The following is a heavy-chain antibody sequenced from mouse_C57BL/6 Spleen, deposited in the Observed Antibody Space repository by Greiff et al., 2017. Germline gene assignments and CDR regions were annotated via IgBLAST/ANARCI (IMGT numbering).Heavy chain of an antibody. D-gene: IGHD4-1*01. Sequence: VQLQQPGAELVRPGSSVKLSCKASGYTFTSYWMHWVKQRPIQGLEWIGNIDPSDSETHYNQKFKDKATLTVDKSSSTAYMQLSSLTAEDSAVYYCARRNWAYWYCDVWGTGNTVTVSS. CDR3: ARRNWAYWYCDV. J-gene: IGHJ1*03. CDR1: GYTFTSYW. V-gene: IGHV1-52*01. CDR2: IDPSDSET.